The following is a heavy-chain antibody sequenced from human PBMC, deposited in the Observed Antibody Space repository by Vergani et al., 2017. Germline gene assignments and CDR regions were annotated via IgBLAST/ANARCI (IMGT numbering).Heavy chain of an antibody. CDR1: GGSISSYY. CDR2: IYYSGST. V-gene: IGHV4-59*01. CDR3: ARSGRWLQFRNWFDP. Sequence: QVQLQESGPGLVKPSETLSLTCTVSGGSISSYYWSWIRQPPGKGVEWIGYIYYSGSTKYNPTLKSRVTIAVDTSKNQFSLKLSSVTAADAAVYYCARSGRWLQFRNWFDPWGQGTLVTVSS. D-gene: IGHD5-24*01. J-gene: IGHJ5*02.